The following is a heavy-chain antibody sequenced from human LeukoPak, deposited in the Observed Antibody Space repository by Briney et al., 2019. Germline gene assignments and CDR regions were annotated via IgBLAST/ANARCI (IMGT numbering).Heavy chain of an antibody. CDR2: IYHSGST. Sequence: SETLSLTCTVSGGSISSGGYYWSWIRQPPGKGLEWIGYIYHSGSTYCNPSLKSRVTISVDRSKNQFSLKLSSVTAADTAVYYCARERLAAAGIFDYWGQGTLVTVSS. D-gene: IGHD6-13*01. CDR3: ARERLAAAGIFDY. CDR1: GGSISSGGYY. J-gene: IGHJ4*02. V-gene: IGHV4-30-2*01.